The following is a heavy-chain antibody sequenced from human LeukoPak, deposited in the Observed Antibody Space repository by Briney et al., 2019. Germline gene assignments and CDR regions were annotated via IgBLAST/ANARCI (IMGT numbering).Heavy chain of an antibody. CDR1: GGSFSGYY. D-gene: IGHD2-21*02. J-gene: IGHJ5*02. Sequence: SETLSHTCAVYGGSFSGYYWSWIRQPPGKGLEWIGEINHSGSTNYNPSLKSRVTISVDTSKNQFSLKLSSVAAADTAVYYCARGRAGHIVVVTARFDPWGQGTLVTVSS. V-gene: IGHV4-34*01. CDR3: ARGRAGHIVVVTARFDP. CDR2: INHSGST.